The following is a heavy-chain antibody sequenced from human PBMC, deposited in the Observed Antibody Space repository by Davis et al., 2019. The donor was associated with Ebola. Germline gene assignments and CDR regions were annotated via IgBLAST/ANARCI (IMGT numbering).Heavy chain of an antibody. D-gene: IGHD4-23*01. CDR2: INNDGTRT. CDR3: ARGGAVAPD. V-gene: IGHV3-74*01. Sequence: HTGGPLRPPCLPPGSRSSTNAMGWARQPPGKGLEWVPRINNDGTRTNYTDVVRGRFTASRNNTKSTMYLKMNSLRVEDTAVYFCARGGAVAPDWGPGTLVTVSS. CDR1: GSRSSTNA. J-gene: IGHJ4*02.